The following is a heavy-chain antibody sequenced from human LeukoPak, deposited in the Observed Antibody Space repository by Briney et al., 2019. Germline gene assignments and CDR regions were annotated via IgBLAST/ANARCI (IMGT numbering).Heavy chain of an antibody. CDR1: GGSISSSSYY. CDR2: IYYSGST. J-gene: IGHJ4*02. V-gene: IGHV4-39*07. CDR3: ARSGYDSSGEPFDY. D-gene: IGHD3-22*01. Sequence: SETLSLTCTVSGGSISSSSYYWGWIRQPPGKGLEWIGSIYYSGSTYYNPSLKSRVTISVDTSKNQFSLRLSSVTAADTAVYYCARSGYDSSGEPFDYWGQGTLVTVSS.